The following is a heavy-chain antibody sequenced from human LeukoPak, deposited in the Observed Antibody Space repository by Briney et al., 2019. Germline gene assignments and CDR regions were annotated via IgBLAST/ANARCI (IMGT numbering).Heavy chain of an antibody. D-gene: IGHD4-23*01. CDR1: GFTFHDYG. CDR3: ARTLTTVVTLAEYFQH. V-gene: IGHV3-20*04. J-gene: IGHJ1*01. Sequence: GGSLRLSCAASGFTFHDYGMSWVRQSPGKGLEWVSGINWNGDRTGYADSVKGRFTISRDNAKNSLYLQMNSLRAEDTAVYYCARTLTTVVTLAEYFQHWGQGTLVTVSS. CDR2: INWNGDRT.